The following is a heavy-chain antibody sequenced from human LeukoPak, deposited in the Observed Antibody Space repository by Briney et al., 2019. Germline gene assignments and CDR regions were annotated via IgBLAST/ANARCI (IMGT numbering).Heavy chain of an antibody. CDR1: GFTFSSYG. D-gene: IGHD4-23*01. CDR3: AKDGYGGNLVQH. V-gene: IGHV3-33*06. Sequence: GGSLRLSCAASGFTFSSYGMHWVRQAPGKGLEWVAVIWYDGSNKYYADSVKGRFTISRDNSKNTLYLQMNSLRAEDTAVYYCAKDGYGGNLVQHWGQGTLVTVSS. J-gene: IGHJ1*01. CDR2: IWYDGSNK.